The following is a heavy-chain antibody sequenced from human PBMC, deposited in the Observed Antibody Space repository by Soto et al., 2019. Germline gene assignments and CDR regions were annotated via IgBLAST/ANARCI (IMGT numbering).Heavy chain of an antibody. CDR3: ARHGSSPDFDY. D-gene: IGHD5-12*01. CDR1: GYTFTRSG. CDR2: ISVDNGNT. Sequence: GASVKVSCKASGYTFTRSGITWVRQAPGQGLEWMGWISVDNGNTNYAQKFQGRVTMTRDTSTSTAYMELRSLRSDDTAVYYCARHGSSPDFDYWGQGALVTVSS. V-gene: IGHV1-18*01. J-gene: IGHJ4*02.